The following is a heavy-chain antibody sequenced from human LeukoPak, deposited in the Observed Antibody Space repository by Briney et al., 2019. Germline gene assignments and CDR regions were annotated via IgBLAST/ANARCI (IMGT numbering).Heavy chain of an antibody. D-gene: IGHD3/OR15-3a*01. V-gene: IGHV1-69*05. CDR2: IIPIFGTA. Sequence: SVKVSCKASGGTFSSYAISWVRQAPGQGLEWMGGIIPIFGTANYAQKFQGRVTITTDESTSTAYMELSSLRSEDTAVYYCARALDYGEPHFDYWGQGTLVTVSS. CDR3: ARALDYGEPHFDY. CDR1: GGTFSSYA. J-gene: IGHJ4*02.